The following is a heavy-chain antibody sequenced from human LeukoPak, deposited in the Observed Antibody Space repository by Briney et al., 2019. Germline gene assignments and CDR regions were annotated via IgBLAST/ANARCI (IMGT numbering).Heavy chain of an antibody. CDR1: GGSISSSSYY. J-gene: IGHJ4*02. CDR2: IYYSGST. Sequence: SETLSLTCTVSGGSISSSSYYWGWIRQPRGKGLEWIGGIYYSGSTYYNPSLKSRVTISVDTSKNQFSLKLSSVTAADTAVYYCARHLWFGEFPTTPFGYWGQGTLVTVSS. V-gene: IGHV4-39*01. D-gene: IGHD3-10*01. CDR3: ARHLWFGEFPTTPFGY.